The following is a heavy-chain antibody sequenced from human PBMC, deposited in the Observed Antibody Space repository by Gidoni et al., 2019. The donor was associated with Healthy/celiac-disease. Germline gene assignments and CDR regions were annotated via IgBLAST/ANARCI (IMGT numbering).Heavy chain of an antibody. V-gene: IGHV3-30*18. D-gene: IGHD5-12*01. CDR1: GFTFSSYG. CDR3: AKELWGGYDYDYYFGMDV. Sequence: QVQLVESGGGVVQPGRSLRLSCAAPGFTFSSYGLHWVRQAPGKGLGWVAVISYDGSNKYYADSVKGRFTISRDNSKNTLYLQMNSLRAEDTAVYYCAKELWGGYDYDYYFGMDVWGQGTTVTVSS. J-gene: IGHJ6*02. CDR2: ISYDGSNK.